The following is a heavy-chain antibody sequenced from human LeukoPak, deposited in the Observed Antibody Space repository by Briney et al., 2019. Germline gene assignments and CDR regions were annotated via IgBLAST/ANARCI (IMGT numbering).Heavy chain of an antibody. CDR1: GFTFSSYD. V-gene: IGHV3-13*01. Sequence: GGSLRLSCAASGFTFSSYDFHWVRQATGKGLEWVSAIGTSGDTYYIDSVKGRFTISRDNAKNSLYLQMNSLRAEDTAVYYCARDPTQWLRYGYFDYWGQGTLVTVSS. J-gene: IGHJ4*02. D-gene: IGHD5-12*01. CDR2: IGTSGDT. CDR3: ARDPTQWLRYGYFDY.